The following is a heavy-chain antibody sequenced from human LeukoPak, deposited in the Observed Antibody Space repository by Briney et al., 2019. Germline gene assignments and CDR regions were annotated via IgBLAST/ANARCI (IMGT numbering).Heavy chain of an antibody. V-gene: IGHV3-7*01. D-gene: IGHD2/OR15-2a*01. CDR1: GFIIGSYW. J-gene: IGHJ3*01. CDR2: IRQDGSEK. CDR3: ARAGYYGDDAFDL. Sequence: GGSLTLSCVASGFIIGSYWMSWVGQAPGKGREWVANIRQDGSEKYYVDSVKGPLTISRDNAKNSLYLQMNNLTAADTAIYYCARAGYYGDDAFDLWGQGTRVTVSS.